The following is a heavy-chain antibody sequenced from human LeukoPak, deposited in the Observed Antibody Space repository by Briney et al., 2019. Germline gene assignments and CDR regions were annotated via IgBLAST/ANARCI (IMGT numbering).Heavy chain of an antibody. CDR2: ISAYNGNT. Sequence: ASVKVSCKASGSTFTSYGISWVRQAPGQGLEWMGWISAYNGNTNYAQKLQGRVTMTTDTSTSTAYMELRSLRSDDTAVYYCARDPAYSSSWYSTYFDYWGQGTLVTVSS. CDR1: GSTFTSYG. V-gene: IGHV1-18*01. CDR3: ARDPAYSSSWYSTYFDY. D-gene: IGHD6-13*01. J-gene: IGHJ4*02.